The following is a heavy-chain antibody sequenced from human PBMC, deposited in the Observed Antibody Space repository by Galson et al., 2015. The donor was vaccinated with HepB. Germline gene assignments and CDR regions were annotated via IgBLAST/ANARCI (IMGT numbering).Heavy chain of an antibody. Sequence: SVKVSCKASGYIFANYDINWVRQAPGQGLEWMGWMNPNSGNTGYSQKFQGRVTMTRSTSINTAYMELSSLRSEDTAVYYCVREDMGSGSVTHFDSWGQGTLITVSS. CDR2: MNPNSGNT. D-gene: IGHD3-10*01. CDR1: GYIFANYD. J-gene: IGHJ4*02. V-gene: IGHV1-8*01. CDR3: VREDMGSGSVTHFDS.